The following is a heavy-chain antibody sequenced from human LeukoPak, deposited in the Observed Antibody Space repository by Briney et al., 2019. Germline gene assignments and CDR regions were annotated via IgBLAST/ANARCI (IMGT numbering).Heavy chain of an antibody. V-gene: IGHV3-23*01. J-gene: IGHJ4*02. CDR1: GFTFSSYA. Sequence: PWGSLRLSCAASGFTFSSYAMSWVRQAPGKGLEWVSAISGSGGSTYYADSVKGRFTISRDNSKNTLYLQMNSLRAEDTDVYYCVMIVVVLDYWGQGTLVTVSS. D-gene: IGHD3-22*01. CDR3: VMIVVVLDY. CDR2: ISGSGGST.